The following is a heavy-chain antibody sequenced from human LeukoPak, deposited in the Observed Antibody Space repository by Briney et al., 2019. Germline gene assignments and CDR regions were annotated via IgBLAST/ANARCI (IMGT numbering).Heavy chain of an antibody. V-gene: IGHV3-66*01. J-gene: IGHJ6*02. CDR2: VYSGGLT. CDR1: GFIVSESY. CDR3: VRDRWPGLGDF. Sequence: GGSLRLSCAASGFIVSESYMSWVRQAPGKGLEWVSTVYSGGLTFYADPVKGRFTISRDNSKNTLYLQMSSLRAEDTAVYYCVRDRWPGLGDFWGQGTTVTVSS. D-gene: IGHD6-19*01.